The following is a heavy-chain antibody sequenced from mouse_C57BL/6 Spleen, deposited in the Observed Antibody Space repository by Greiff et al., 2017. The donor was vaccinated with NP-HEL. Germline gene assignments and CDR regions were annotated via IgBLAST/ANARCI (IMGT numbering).Heavy chain of an antibody. CDR2: IDPSDSYT. D-gene: IGHD1-1*01. V-gene: IGHV1-59*01. CDR1: GYTFTSYW. CDR3: AREGALTTVVAHWYFDV. J-gene: IGHJ1*03. Sequence: QVQLQQPGAELVKPGASVKVSCKASGYTFTSYWMHWVKQRPGQGLEWIGVIDPSDSYTNYNQKFKGKATLTVDTSSSTAYMQLSSLTSEDSAVYYCAREGALTTVVAHWYFDVWGTGTTVTVSS.